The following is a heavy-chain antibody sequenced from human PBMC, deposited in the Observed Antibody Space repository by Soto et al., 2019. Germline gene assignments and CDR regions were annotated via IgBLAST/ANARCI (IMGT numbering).Heavy chain of an antibody. V-gene: IGHV1-18*01. CDR3: ARIAAAGTFFFDY. D-gene: IGHD6-13*01. CDR1: GFTFTSSA. Sequence: ASVKVSCKASGFTFTSSAMQWVRQAPGQGLEWMGWISAYNGNTNYAQKLQGRVTMTTDTSTSTAYMELRSLRSDDTAVYYCARIAAAGTFFFDYWGQGTLVTVSS. CDR2: ISAYNGNT. J-gene: IGHJ4*02.